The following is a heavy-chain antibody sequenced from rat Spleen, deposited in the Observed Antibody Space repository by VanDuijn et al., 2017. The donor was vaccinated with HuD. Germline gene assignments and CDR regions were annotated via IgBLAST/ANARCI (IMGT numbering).Heavy chain of an antibody. CDR1: GFSLTDYS. Sequence: QVQLKESGPGLVQPSQTLSLTCTVSGFSLTDYSVNWIRQPPGKGLEWIGAMWSGGTTDYNSALKSRLSITRDTSKSQVLFKIDNLQTEDTAMYFCVRSAFGYNLNWFAYWGQGILVTVSS. D-gene: IGHD1-9*01. CDR3: VRSAFGYNLNWFAY. CDR2: MWSGGTT. V-gene: IGHV2-15*01. J-gene: IGHJ3*01.